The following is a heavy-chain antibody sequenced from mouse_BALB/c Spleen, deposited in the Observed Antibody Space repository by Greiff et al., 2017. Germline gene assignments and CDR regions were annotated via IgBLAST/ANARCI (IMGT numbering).Heavy chain of an antibody. CDR2: ISYSGST. CDR3: ARGGLPAWFAY. Sequence: EVKVVESGPSLVKPSQTLSLTCSVTGDSITSGYWNWIRKFPGNKLEYMGYISYSGSTYYNPSLKSRISITRDTSKNQFYLQLNSVTTEDTATYYCARGGLPAWFAYWGQGTLVTVSA. D-gene: IGHD3-1*01. V-gene: IGHV3-8*02. J-gene: IGHJ3*01. CDR1: GDSITSGY.